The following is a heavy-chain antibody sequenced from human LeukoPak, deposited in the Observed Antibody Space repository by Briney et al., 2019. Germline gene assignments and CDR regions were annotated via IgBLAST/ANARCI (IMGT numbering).Heavy chain of an antibody. D-gene: IGHD4-11*01. J-gene: IGHJ4*02. CDR2: IYDSGST. CDR3: ASSYSKGNFDY. V-gene: IGHV4-39*07. CDR1: GGSIRSSYYY. Sequence: SETLSLTCTVSGGSIRSSYYYWGWIRQPPGKGLEWIGSIYDSGSTYYNPSLKSRVTISADKSKNQFSLKLSSVTAADTAVYYCASSYSKGNFDYWGQGTLVTVSS.